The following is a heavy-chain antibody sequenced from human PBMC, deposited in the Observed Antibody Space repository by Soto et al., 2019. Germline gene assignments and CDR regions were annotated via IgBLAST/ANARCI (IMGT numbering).Heavy chain of an antibody. J-gene: IGHJ6*03. CDR3: ATPMVRGWVRYYMDV. CDR1: GGSISSSSYY. V-gene: IGHV4-39*01. D-gene: IGHD3-10*01. Sequence: NPSETLSLTCTVSGGSISSSSYYWGWIRQPPGKGLEWIGSIYYSGSTYYNPSLKSRVTISVDTSKNQFSLKLSSVTAADTAVYYCATPMVRGWVRYYMDVWGKGTTVTVSS. CDR2: IYYSGST.